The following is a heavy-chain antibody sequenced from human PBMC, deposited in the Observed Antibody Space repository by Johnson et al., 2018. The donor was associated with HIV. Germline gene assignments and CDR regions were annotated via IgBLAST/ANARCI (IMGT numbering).Heavy chain of an antibody. V-gene: IGHV3-30*04. CDR3: ASGDDDGF. J-gene: IGHJ4*03. Sequence: QVQLVESGGGVAQPGRSLRLSCAASGFTFSSYAMHWVRQAPGKGLEWVAVISFDGKNKFYADSVKGRFTISRDNSRNTLYLQMNSLRPEDTAVYYCASGDDDGFWGRGTLVTVSS. D-gene: IGHD5-12*01. CDR1: GFTFSSYA. CDR2: ISFDGKNK.